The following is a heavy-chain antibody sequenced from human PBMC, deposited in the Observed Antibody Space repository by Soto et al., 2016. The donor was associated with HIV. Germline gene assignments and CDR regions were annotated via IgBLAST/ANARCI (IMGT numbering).Heavy chain of an antibody. J-gene: IGHJ4*02. D-gene: IGHD6-13*01. Sequence: EVQLVESGGGLVQPGGSLRLSCAASGFTVSSNYMSWVRQAPGKGLEWVSVIYSGGSTYYADSVKGRFTISRDNSKNTLYLQMNSLRAEDTAVYYCARDQDSSSGEYYFDYWGQGTLVTVSS. V-gene: IGHV3-66*01. CDR1: GFTVSSNY. CDR2: IYSGGST. CDR3: ARDQDSSSGEYYFDY.